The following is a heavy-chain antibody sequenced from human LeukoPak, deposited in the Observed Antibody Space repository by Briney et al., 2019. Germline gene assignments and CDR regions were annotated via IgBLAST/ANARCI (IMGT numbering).Heavy chain of an antibody. Sequence: LRLSCAASGLTFSNYYMNWIRQPPGKGLEWIGSIYYSGSTYYNPSLKSRVTISVDTSKNQFSLKLSSVTAADTAVYYCARHSDGDYDFDYWGQGTLVTVSS. CDR2: IYYSGST. J-gene: IGHJ4*02. D-gene: IGHD4-17*01. CDR1: GLTFSNYY. CDR3: ARHSDGDYDFDY. V-gene: IGHV4-39*01.